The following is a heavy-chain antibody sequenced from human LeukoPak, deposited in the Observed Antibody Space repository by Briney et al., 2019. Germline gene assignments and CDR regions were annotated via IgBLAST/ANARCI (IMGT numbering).Heavy chain of an antibody. V-gene: IGHV4-34*01. Sequence: PSETLSLTCAVYGGSFSGYYWSWSRQPPGKGLEWIGEINHSGSTNYNPSLKSRVTISVDTSKNQFSLKLSSVTAADTAVYYCARARQYYYGSGSSYFDYWGQGTLVTVSS. J-gene: IGHJ4*02. D-gene: IGHD3-10*01. CDR1: GGSFSGYY. CDR3: ARARQYYYGSGSSYFDY. CDR2: INHSGST.